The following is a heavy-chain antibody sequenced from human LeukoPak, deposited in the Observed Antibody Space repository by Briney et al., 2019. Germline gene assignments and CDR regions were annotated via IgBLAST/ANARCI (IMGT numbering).Heavy chain of an antibody. CDR3: ARDPLGYNWFDP. CDR2: IYTSGST. D-gene: IGHD3-16*01. J-gene: IGHJ5*02. CDR1: GGSISSGSYY. V-gene: IGHV4-61*02. Sequence: KASQTLSLTCTVSGGSISSGSYYWSWIRQPAGKGLEWIGRIYTSGSTNYNPSLKSRVTISVDTSKNQFSLKLSSVTAADTAVYYCARDPLGYNWFDPWGQGTLVTVSS.